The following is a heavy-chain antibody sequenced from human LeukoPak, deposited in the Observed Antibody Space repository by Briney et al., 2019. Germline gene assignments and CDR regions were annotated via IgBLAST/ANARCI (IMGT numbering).Heavy chain of an antibody. CDR1: GFTFSSYS. V-gene: IGHV3-21*01. CDR3: ARAPPGRDLLGGFDF. CDR2: ISRSSSHI. J-gene: IGHJ4*02. Sequence: GGSLRLSCAGSGFTFSSYSMNWVRQAPGKGLQWVSSISRSSSHIYYADSVKGRFTISRDNARNSLYLQMNSLRAEDTAVYYCARAPPGRDLLGGFDFWGQGIRVTVSS. D-gene: IGHD2-15*01.